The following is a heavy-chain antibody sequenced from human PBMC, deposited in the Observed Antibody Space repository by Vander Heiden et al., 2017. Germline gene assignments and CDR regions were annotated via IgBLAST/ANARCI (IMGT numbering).Heavy chain of an antibody. CDR1: GASFSSYY. Sequence: QVQLQESGPGLVKPSETLSLTCPVSGASFSSYYWSWIRQPPGKGLEWIGYTYYRGSTNYNPSLKSRVTISIDTSKNQFSLRLSSVTAADTAVYYCARAGGYGSGSEHWGQGTLVTVSS. V-gene: IGHV4-59*01. CDR2: TYYRGST. D-gene: IGHD3-10*01. J-gene: IGHJ4*02. CDR3: ARAGGYGSGSEH.